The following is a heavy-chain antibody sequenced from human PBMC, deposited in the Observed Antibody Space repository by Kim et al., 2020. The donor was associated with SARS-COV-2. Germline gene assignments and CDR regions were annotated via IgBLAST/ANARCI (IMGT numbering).Heavy chain of an antibody. CDR1: GGSISSSSYY. J-gene: IGHJ4*02. CDR2: IYYSGST. D-gene: IGHD3-10*01. V-gene: IGHV4-39*01. Sequence: SETLSLTCTVSGGSISSSSYYWGWIRQPPGKGLEWIGSIYYSGSTYYNPSLKSRVTISVDTSKNQFSLKLSSVTAADTAVYYCASHKGLWFGEPHFDYWGQGTLVTVSS. CDR3: ASHKGLWFGEPHFDY.